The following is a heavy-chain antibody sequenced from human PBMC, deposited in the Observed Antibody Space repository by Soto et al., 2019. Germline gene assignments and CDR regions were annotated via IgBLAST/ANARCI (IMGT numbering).Heavy chain of an antibody. Sequence: PSETLSLTCTVSGGSISSGGYYWSWIRQHPGKGLEWIGYIYYSGSTYYNPSLKSRVTISVDTSKNQFSLKLSSVTAADTAVYYCARSFYRSGKGGMDVWGQGTTVTVSS. CDR1: GGSISSGGYY. V-gene: IGHV4-31*03. CDR3: ARSFYRSGKGGMDV. D-gene: IGHD3-10*01. J-gene: IGHJ6*02. CDR2: IYYSGST.